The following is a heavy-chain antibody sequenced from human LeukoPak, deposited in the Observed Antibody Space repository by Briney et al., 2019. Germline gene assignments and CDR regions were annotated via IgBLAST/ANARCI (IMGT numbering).Heavy chain of an antibody. CDR1: GFTFSSYA. Sequence: GGSLRLSCAASGFTFSSYAMHWVRQAPGKGLEWVAVISYDGSNKYYADSVKGRFTISRDNSKNTLYLQMNSLRAEDTAVYYCARASRIYDSSGYEGYYFDYWGQGTLVTVSS. CDR3: ARASRIYDSSGYEGYYFDY. D-gene: IGHD3-22*01. V-gene: IGHV3-30*04. CDR2: ISYDGSNK. J-gene: IGHJ4*02.